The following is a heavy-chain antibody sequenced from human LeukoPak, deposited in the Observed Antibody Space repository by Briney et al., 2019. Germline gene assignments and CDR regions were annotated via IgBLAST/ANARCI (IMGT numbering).Heavy chain of an antibody. Sequence: SETLSLTCTVSGGSISSGGYSWSWIRQHPGKGLEWIGYIYYSGSTYYSPSLKSRVTISVDTSKNQFSLKLSSVTAADTAVYYCAREGYSSSPPIDYWGQGTLVTVSS. CDR3: AREGYSSSPPIDY. D-gene: IGHD6-13*01. CDR1: GGSISSGGYS. CDR2: IYYSGST. V-gene: IGHV4-31*03. J-gene: IGHJ4*02.